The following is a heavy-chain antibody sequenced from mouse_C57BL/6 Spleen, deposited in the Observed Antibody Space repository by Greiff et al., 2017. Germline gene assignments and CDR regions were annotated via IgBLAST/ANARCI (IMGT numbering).Heavy chain of an antibody. D-gene: IGHD1-1*01. CDR3: AEHYYGSRGSGYFDV. V-gene: IGHV5-17*01. CDR2: ISSGSSTI. CDR1: GFTFSDYG. J-gene: IGHJ1*03. Sequence: EVKLVESGGGLVKPGGSLKLSCAASGFTFSDYGMHWVRQAPEKGLEWVAYISSGSSTIYYADTVKGRFTISRDNAKNTLFLQMTSLRSEDTAMYYCAEHYYGSRGSGYFDVWGTGTTVTVSS.